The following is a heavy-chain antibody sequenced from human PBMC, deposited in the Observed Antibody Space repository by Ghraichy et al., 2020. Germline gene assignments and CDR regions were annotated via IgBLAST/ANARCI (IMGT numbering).Heavy chain of an antibody. CDR3: ARDHNWDFDI. CDR2: ISSSTTSI. J-gene: IGHJ3*02. CDR1: GFIFSSYS. V-gene: IGHV3-48*02. D-gene: IGHD1-20*01. Sequence: GGSLRLSCAASGFIFSSYSMNWVRQAPGKGLEWVSYISSSTTSIFYADSVEGRFTISRDNAKSSLYLQMHSLRDEDTAIYYCARDHNWDFDIWGQGTKVTVSS.